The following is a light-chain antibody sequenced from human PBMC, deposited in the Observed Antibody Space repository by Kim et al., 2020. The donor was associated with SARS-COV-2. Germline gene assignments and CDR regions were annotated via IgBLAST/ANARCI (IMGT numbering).Light chain of an antibody. CDR3: QQYHTYTRT. Sequence: DIQLTQSPSTLSASVGDRVTITCRASQNINNWLAWYQQKPGTAPKLLIHGASTLESGVPSGFSGSGSGTEFTLTISSLQPDDFATYYCQQYHTYTRTFGGGTRVDIK. J-gene: IGKJ4*02. CDR2: GAS. CDR1: QNINNW. V-gene: IGKV1-5*01.